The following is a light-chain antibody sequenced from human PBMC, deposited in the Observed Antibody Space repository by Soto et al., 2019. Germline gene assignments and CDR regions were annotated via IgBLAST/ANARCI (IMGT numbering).Light chain of an antibody. CDR1: SSDVGGYNY. Sequence: QSVLTQPRSVSGSPGQSVTISCTGTSSDVGGYNYVSWYQQHPGKAPKLMIYDVSKRPSGVPDRFSGSKSGNTASMTISGLQVEDEADYYSCSYAGSYIYVFGTRTNVTVL. J-gene: IGLJ1*01. CDR2: DVS. CDR3: CSYAGSYIYV. V-gene: IGLV2-11*01.